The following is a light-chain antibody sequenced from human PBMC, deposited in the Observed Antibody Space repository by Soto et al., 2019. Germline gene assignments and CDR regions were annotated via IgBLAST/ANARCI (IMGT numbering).Light chain of an antibody. J-gene: IGLJ3*02. CDR3: QSYDTRLGDWV. V-gene: IGLV1-40*01. Sequence: QSALTQAPSVSGAPGQTVTISCSGSDSNIGAGYDLHWYQQLPGTAPKLLIHSNYLRASGVPDRFSASKSVTSASLAIIGLQAEDEADYYCQSYDTRLGDWVFGGGTKLTVL. CDR1: DSNIGAGYD. CDR2: SNY.